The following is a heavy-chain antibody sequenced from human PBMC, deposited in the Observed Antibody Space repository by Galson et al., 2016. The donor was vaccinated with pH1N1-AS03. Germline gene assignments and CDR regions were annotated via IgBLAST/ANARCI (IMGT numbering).Heavy chain of an antibody. Sequence: SETLSLTCTVSGDSMNSHFWNWIRQAAGQGLEWIGRIDASGSTNYNPSLKTRVTISLDTSSNEFSLNLRSVTAAGTAVYYWARYYFDFLLGVVAVTGTEMGAFDIWGQGTVVTVSS. CDR3: ARYYFDFLLGVVAVTGTEMGAFDI. D-gene: IGHD6-19*01. CDR2: IDASGST. V-gene: IGHV4-4*07. CDR1: GDSMNSHF. J-gene: IGHJ3*02.